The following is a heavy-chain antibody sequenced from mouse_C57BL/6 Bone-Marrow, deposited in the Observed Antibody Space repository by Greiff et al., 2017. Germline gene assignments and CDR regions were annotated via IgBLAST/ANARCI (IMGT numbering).Heavy chain of an antibody. V-gene: IGHV14-4*01. CDR3: TTVVHY. D-gene: IGHD1-1*01. J-gene: IGHJ2*01. CDR2: IDPENGDT. Sequence: EVKVEESGAELVRPGASVKLSCKASGFNIKDDYMHWVKQRPEKGLEWIGWIDPENGDTEYASKFQGKATITADTSSNTAYLQLSSLTPEDTAVYYCTTVVHYWGPGTTLPVSS. CDR1: GFNIKDDY.